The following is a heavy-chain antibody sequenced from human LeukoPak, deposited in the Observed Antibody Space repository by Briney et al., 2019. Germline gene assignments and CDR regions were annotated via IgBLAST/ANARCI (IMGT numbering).Heavy chain of an antibody. Sequence: GGSLRLSCAASGFTFSSNWMSWVRQAPGKGLEWVSSVSTTGSYIYYADSVKGRFTISRDNAKNSLYLQMNSLRVEDTAVYHCARDHLAAAGKVIYYGMDVWGQGTTVTVSS. D-gene: IGHD6-13*01. CDR1: GFTFSSNW. CDR3: ARDHLAAAGKVIYYGMDV. V-gene: IGHV3-21*01. CDR2: VSTTGSYI. J-gene: IGHJ6*02.